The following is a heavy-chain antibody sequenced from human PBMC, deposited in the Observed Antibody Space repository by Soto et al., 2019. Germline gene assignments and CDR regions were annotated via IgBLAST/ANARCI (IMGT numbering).Heavy chain of an antibody. Sequence: QVQLVESGGGVVQPGRSLRLSCAASGFTFSSYGMHWVRQAPGKGLEWVAVISYDGSNKYYADSVKGRFTISRDNSKNTLYLQMNSLRAEDTAVYYCAKDRGYCSSTSCYGYFDYWGQGTLVTVSS. CDR1: GFTFSSYG. V-gene: IGHV3-30*18. CDR2: ISYDGSNK. D-gene: IGHD2-2*01. CDR3: AKDRGYCSSTSCYGYFDY. J-gene: IGHJ4*02.